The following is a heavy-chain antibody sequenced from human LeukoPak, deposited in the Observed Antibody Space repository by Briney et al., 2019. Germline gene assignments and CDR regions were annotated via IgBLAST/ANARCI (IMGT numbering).Heavy chain of an antibody. Sequence: ASVKVSCKASGYTFTSYGVSWVRQAPGQGLEWMGWISAYNGNTNYAQKLQGRVTMTTDTSTSTAYMELRSLRSDDTAVYYCARDRGSSGTRGFDYWGQGTLVTVSS. J-gene: IGHJ4*02. D-gene: IGHD6-13*01. CDR1: GYTFTSYG. CDR3: ARDRGSSGTRGFDY. V-gene: IGHV1-18*01. CDR2: ISAYNGNT.